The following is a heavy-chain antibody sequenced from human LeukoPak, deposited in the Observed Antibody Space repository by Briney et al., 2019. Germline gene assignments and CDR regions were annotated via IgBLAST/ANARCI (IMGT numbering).Heavy chain of an antibody. V-gene: IGHV3-23*01. J-gene: IGHJ4*02. CDR1: GFTFSSYA. Sequence: PGGSLRLSCTASGFTFSSYAMYWVRQAPGKGLEWVSGIFGSGGSAHYADSVKGRFTISRDNSQNTVYLQMNGLRAEDTAVYYCGKTTTGYSSGRNPAWPVDYWGQGTLVTVSS. D-gene: IGHD6-19*01. CDR2: IFGSGGSA. CDR3: GKTTTGYSSGRNPAWPVDY.